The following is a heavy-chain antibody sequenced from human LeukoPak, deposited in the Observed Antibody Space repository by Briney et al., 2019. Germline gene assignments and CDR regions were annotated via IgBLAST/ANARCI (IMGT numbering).Heavy chain of an antibody. J-gene: IGHJ4*02. Sequence: GGSLRLSCAASGFTFSSYWMHWVRQAPGKGLVWVSRVNSDGSTISYADSVKGRFTISRDNAKNTLYLQMNSLRAEDTAVYYCARDHSSWELPSDYWGQGTLVTVSS. CDR3: ARDHSSWELPSDY. V-gene: IGHV3-74*01. CDR2: VNSDGSTI. D-gene: IGHD6-13*01. CDR1: GFTFSSYW.